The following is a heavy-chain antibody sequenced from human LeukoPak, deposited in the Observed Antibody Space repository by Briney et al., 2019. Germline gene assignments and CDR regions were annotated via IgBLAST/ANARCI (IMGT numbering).Heavy chain of an antibody. CDR3: ARFAVHRRLLVAGQFGLDY. D-gene: IGHD6-19*01. CDR1: GYTFTSYY. J-gene: IGHJ4*02. Sequence: GSVKVSCKASGYTFTSYYMYWVRQAPGHGLEWLGLINPSGGNIRYAQKFQGRVTMTRDTSPSTVYMELSSLRCDDTAVYSCARFAVHRRLLVAGQFGLDYWGQGNLVTVSS. V-gene: IGHV1-46*01. CDR2: INPSGGNI.